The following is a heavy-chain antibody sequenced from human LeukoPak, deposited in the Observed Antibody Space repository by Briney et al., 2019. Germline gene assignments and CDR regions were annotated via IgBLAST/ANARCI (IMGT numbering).Heavy chain of an antibody. CDR2: INSDGSST. CDR3: ARDSPGYSYGFGY. CDR1: GFTFSSYW. Sequence: GGSLRLSCAASGFTFSSYWMHWVRQAPGKGLVWVSRINSDGSSTSYADSVKGRSIISRDNAKNTLYLQMNSLRAEDTAVYYCARDSPGYSYGFGYWGQGTLVTVSS. J-gene: IGHJ4*02. D-gene: IGHD5-18*01. V-gene: IGHV3-74*01.